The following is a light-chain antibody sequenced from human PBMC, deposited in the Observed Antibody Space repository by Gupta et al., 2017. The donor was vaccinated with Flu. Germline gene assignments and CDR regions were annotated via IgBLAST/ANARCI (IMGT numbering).Light chain of an antibody. CDR2: GAS. Sequence: VTLSLSPGERATLSCRASQSVTSNFVACDQQKPGQAPRLLSYGASSRATVIPDRFSGSGSGTDFTLTISRLEPDDFSVYYCQQYGTTTFTFGPGTRVDIK. J-gene: IGKJ3*01. CDR3: QQYGTTTFT. CDR1: QSVTSNF. V-gene: IGKV3-20*01.